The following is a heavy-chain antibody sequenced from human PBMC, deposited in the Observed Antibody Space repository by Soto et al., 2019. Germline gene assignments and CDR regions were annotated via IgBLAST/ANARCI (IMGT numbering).Heavy chain of an antibody. V-gene: IGHV3-15*01. Sequence: EVQLVESGGGLVKPGGSLRLSCAGSGFTFSNAWMSWVRRAPGKGLEWVGRIKSDAYGGAIDYAAPVKGRFTISRDDAKTTLCLQMNNLRAEDTAVYSCTTTKGRLEPPTNDFGGQGTPVIVSS. D-gene: IGHD1-1*01. CDR3: TTTKGRLEPPTNDF. CDR2: IKSDAYGGAI. CDR1: GFTFSNAW. J-gene: IGHJ4*02.